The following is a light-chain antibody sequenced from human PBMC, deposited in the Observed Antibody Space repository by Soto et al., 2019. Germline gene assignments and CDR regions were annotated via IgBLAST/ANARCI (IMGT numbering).Light chain of an antibody. V-gene: IGKV3-15*01. CDR2: GAS. CDR1: QTVSSN. Sequence: EIVMTQSPATLSVSPGEGATLSCRASQTVSSNLAWYQQRPGQAPRLLIYGASTRATGIPARFSGSGSGTEFTLTITSLQSEDFAVYYCQQSHNWPLSFGGGTKVEIK. J-gene: IGKJ4*01. CDR3: QQSHNWPLS.